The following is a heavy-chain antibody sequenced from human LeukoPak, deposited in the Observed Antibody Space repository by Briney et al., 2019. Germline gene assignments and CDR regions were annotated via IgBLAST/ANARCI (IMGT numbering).Heavy chain of an antibody. D-gene: IGHD2-21*02. Sequence: GGSLTLSCAAPGFTFCTYAMGGLRQAPGKGLEWVLSIKGGGGDPFYADSVKGRFTISRDNSKNTLFLQLDSLRAEDSAVYYCAKGGHDFNPFYWWGQGTLVTVSS. V-gene: IGHV3-23*01. CDR2: IKGGGGDP. CDR1: GFTFCTYA. CDR3: AKGGHDFNPFYW. J-gene: IGHJ4*02.